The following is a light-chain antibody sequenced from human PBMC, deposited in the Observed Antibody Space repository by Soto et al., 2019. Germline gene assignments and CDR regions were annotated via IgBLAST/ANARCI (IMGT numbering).Light chain of an antibody. J-gene: IGKJ4*01. CDR3: LQDYNNPLS. CDR1: QGIGND. V-gene: IGKV1-6*01. Sequence: ALQMTQSPSSLSASVGDRVTITCRASQGIGNDLGWYQQKPGKAPKLLIYSASTLQSGVPSRFSGSGSGTDFTLTITSLQPEDFATYYCLQDYNNPLSFGGGTKVEFK. CDR2: SAS.